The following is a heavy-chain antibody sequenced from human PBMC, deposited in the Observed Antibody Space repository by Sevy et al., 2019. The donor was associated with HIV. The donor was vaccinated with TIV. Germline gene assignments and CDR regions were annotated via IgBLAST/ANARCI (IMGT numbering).Heavy chain of an antibody. J-gene: IGHJ5*01. CDR2: ISIYNSIR. Sequence: ASVKVSCKASGYTFTSYGISWVRQAPGQGLEWMGWISIYNSIRNSAQKFQDRVTMTTDTSTCTAYMELRSLRSDDTAVYYCARSTQVAGRINWFDSWGQGTLVTVSS. D-gene: IGHD6-19*01. V-gene: IGHV1-18*01. CDR3: ARSTQVAGRINWFDS. CDR1: GYTFTSYG.